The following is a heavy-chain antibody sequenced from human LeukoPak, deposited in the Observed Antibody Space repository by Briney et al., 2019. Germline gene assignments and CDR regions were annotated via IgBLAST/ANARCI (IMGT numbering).Heavy chain of an antibody. CDR2: IGWDGGST. Sequence: GRSLRLSCAASGFTRDDYGMSWVRQAPGKGLEWVSGIGWDGGSTGYADSVKGRFTISRDNAKNSLYLQMNSLRAEDTALYYCARDSCSGGSYYSEGYGMDVWGQGTTVTDSS. CDR3: ARDSCSGGSYYSEGYGMDV. J-gene: IGHJ6*02. D-gene: IGHD2-15*01. CDR1: GFTRDDYG. V-gene: IGHV3-20*04.